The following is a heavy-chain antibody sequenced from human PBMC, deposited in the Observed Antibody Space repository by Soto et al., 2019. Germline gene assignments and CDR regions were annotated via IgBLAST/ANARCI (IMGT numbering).Heavy chain of an antibody. D-gene: IGHD3-22*01. Sequence: SVKVSCKASGGTFSSYAISWVRQAPGQGLEWMGGIIPIFGTANYAQKFQGRVTITADESTSTAYMELSSLRSEDTAVYYCARVHDSSGYYLYYYYYGMDGFGRGTTVTVCS. CDR3: ARVHDSSGYYLYYYYYGMDG. CDR2: IIPIFGTA. CDR1: GGTFSSYA. J-gene: IGHJ6*02. V-gene: IGHV1-69*13.